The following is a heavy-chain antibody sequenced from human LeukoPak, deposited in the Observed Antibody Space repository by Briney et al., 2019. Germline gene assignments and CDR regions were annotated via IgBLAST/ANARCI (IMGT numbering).Heavy chain of an antibody. V-gene: IGHV3-74*01. D-gene: IGHD5-18*01. CDR1: GFTFSSYW. Sequence: QPGGSPRLSCAASGFTFSSYWMHWVRQAPGKGLVWVSRIDNDGSGTSYADSVKGRFTISRDNAKNRLYVQMNSLRAEDTAVYYCATGSGLWSPDYWGQGTLVTVSS. J-gene: IGHJ4*02. CDR3: ATGSGLWSPDY. CDR2: IDNDGSGT.